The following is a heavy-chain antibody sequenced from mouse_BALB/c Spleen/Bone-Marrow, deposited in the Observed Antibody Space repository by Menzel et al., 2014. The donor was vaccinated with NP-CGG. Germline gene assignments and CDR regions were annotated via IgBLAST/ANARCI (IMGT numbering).Heavy chain of an antibody. CDR1: GYTFTDYY. Sequence: VQLVESGAELARPGASVKLSCKASGYTFTDYYINWVKQRPGQGLEWIGEIYPGSGNTYYNEKFKGKATLTADKSSSTAYMQLSSLTSEDSAVYFCARDWDYYAMDYWGQGTSVTVSS. CDR2: IYPGSGNT. J-gene: IGHJ4*01. CDR3: ARDWDYYAMDY. V-gene: IGHV1-77*01. D-gene: IGHD4-1*01.